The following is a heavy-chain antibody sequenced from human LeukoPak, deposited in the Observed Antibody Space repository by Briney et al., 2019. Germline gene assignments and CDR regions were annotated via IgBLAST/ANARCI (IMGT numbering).Heavy chain of an antibody. D-gene: IGHD3-22*01. CDR2: IYYSGST. Sequence: SETLSLTCTVSGGSFSSYYWSWIRQSPGKGLEWIGYIYYSGSTNYNPSLKSRVTILVDTSKNQFSLKLTSVTAADTAVYYCARDLGYYDSSGYRNWLDPWGQGTLVTVSS. J-gene: IGHJ5*02. CDR1: GGSFSSYY. V-gene: IGHV4-59*12. CDR3: ARDLGYYDSSGYRNWLDP.